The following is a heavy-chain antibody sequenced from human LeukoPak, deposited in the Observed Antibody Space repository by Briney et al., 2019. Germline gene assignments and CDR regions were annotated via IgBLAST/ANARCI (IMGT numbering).Heavy chain of an antibody. V-gene: IGHV4-39*06. Sequence: SETLSLTCTVSGGSISSSSYYWGWIRQPPGKGLEWIGSIYYSGSTYYNPSLKSRVTISVDTSKNQFPLKLSSVTAADTAVYYCARDRGYGSGSYDYWGQGTLVTVSS. CDR3: ARDRGYGSGSYDY. CDR2: IYYSGST. D-gene: IGHD3-10*01. CDR1: GGSISSSSYY. J-gene: IGHJ4*02.